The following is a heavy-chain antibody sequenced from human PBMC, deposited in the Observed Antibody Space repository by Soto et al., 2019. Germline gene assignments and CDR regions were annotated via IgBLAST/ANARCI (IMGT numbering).Heavy chain of an antibody. J-gene: IGHJ4*02. CDR3: ARDDSSGYALSY. CDR2: IYYSGST. V-gene: IGHV4-31*03. CDR1: GGSISSGGYY. Sequence: QVQLQESGPGLVKPSQTLSLTCTVSGGSISSGGYYWSWIRQHPGKGLEWIGYIYYSGSTYYNPSLQIRVTLAVDTSKNQFSLKLSSVTAADTAVYYCARDDSSGYALSYWGQGTLVTVSS. D-gene: IGHD3-22*01.